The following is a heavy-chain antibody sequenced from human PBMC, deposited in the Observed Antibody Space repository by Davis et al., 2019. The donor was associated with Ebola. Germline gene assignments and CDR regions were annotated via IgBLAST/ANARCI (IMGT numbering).Heavy chain of an antibody. Sequence: AASVKVSCKASGYTFTSYYMHWVRQAPGQGLEWMGIINPSGGSTNYAQKFQDRVTMTTDTSTSTAYMELRSLRSDDTAVYYCARGGINMVVVPLDYNFYAMDVWGQGTTVTVSS. CDR1: GYTFTSYY. CDR2: INPSGGST. J-gene: IGHJ6*02. V-gene: IGHV1-46*01. D-gene: IGHD3-22*01. CDR3: ARGGINMVVVPLDYNFYAMDV.